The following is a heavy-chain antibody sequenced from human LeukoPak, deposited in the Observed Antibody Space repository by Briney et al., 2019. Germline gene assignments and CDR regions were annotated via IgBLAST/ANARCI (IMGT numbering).Heavy chain of an antibody. J-gene: IGHJ4*02. V-gene: IGHV3-15*01. Sequence: PGGSLRLSCAASGFTFSSYWMSWVRQAPGKGLEWVGRIKSKTDGGTTDYAAPVKGRFTISRDDSKNTLYLQMNSLKTEDTAVYYCTRPPYYYDSSGYYYGGDYWGQGTLVTVSS. CDR1: GFTFSSYW. D-gene: IGHD3-22*01. CDR2: IKSKTDGGTT. CDR3: TRPPYYYDSSGYYYGGDY.